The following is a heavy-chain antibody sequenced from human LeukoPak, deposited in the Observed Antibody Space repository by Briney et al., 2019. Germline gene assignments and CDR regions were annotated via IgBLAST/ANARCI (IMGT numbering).Heavy chain of an antibody. Sequence: PSQTLSLTCTVSGGSISSGSYYWSWIRQPAGKGLEWIGRIYISGSTNYNPSLKSRVTISVDTFKNQFSLKLSSVTAADTAVYYCARVVERPYYFDYWGQGTLVTVSS. J-gene: IGHJ4*02. CDR2: IYISGST. CDR3: ARVVERPYYFDY. V-gene: IGHV4-61*02. D-gene: IGHD1-1*01. CDR1: GGSISSGSYY.